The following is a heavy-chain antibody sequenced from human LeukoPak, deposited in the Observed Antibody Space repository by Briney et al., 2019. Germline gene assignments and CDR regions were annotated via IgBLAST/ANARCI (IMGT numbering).Heavy chain of an antibody. V-gene: IGHV1-58*02. J-gene: IGHJ4*02. D-gene: IGHD1-26*01. Sequence: ASVKVSFKASGFTFSNSAMQWVRQARGQRLEWIGGIIVGSGKTHYAQNFQERVTITRDMPTTTAYMELSSLRSEDTAVYYCAAELYSGTYGRCCSFAFWGQGTLVTASS. CDR2: IIVGSGKT. CDR3: AAELYSGTYGRCCSFAF. CDR1: GFTFSNSA.